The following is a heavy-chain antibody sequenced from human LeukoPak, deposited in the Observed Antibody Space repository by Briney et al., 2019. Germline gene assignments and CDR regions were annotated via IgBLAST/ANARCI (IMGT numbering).Heavy chain of an antibody. CDR1: GFAFSRYG. Sequence: GGSLRLSWAASGFAFSRYGMGWVRQAPGKGLEGVTFIRYDGSNKEYADSVKGRFTISRDNAKNSLYLQMNSLRAEDTAVYYCARDAGNSSGWYGLWRSDYYMDVWGKGTTVTVSS. V-gene: IGHV3-30*02. J-gene: IGHJ6*03. D-gene: IGHD6-19*01. CDR3: ARDAGNSSGWYGLWRSDYYMDV. CDR2: IRYDGSNK.